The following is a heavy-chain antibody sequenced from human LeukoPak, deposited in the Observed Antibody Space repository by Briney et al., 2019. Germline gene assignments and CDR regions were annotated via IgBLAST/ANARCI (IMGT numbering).Heavy chain of an antibody. D-gene: IGHD6-13*01. J-gene: IGHJ5*02. CDR1: GYTFTGYY. CDR3: ARRTIAAAAGQFDP. V-gene: IGHV1-2*02. CDR2: INPNSGGT. Sequence: ASVKVSCKACGYTFTGYYMHWVRQAPGQGLEWMGWINPNSGGTNYAQKFQGRVTMTRDTSISTAYMELSSLRSDDTAVYYCARRTIAAAAGQFDPWGQGTLVTVSS.